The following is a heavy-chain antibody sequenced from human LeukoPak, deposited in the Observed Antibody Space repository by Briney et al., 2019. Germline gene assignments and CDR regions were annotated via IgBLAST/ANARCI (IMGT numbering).Heavy chain of an antibody. CDR1: GFTFSSYG. CDR2: IRYDGSNK. J-gene: IGHJ4*02. D-gene: IGHD5-18*01. Sequence: GGSLRLSCAASGFTFSSYGMHWVRQAPGKGLEWVAFIRYDGSNKYYADSVKGRFTISRDNSKNTLYLQMNSLRAEDTAVYYCAKDGDRANSFDYWGQGTLVTVSS. CDR3: AKDGDRANSFDY. V-gene: IGHV3-30*02.